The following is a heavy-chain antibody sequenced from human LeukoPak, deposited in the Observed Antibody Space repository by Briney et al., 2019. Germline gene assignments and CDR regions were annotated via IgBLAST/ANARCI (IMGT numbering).Heavy chain of an antibody. CDR1: GYTFTNYY. Sequence: GASVKVSCKASGYTFTNYYMHWVRQAPGQGLEWMGIINPSGGSTSYAQKFQGRVTMTRDTSTSTAYMELSSLRFEDTAVYYCTRSVRNGHIDYWGQGTLVTVSS. J-gene: IGHJ4*02. D-gene: IGHD2-21*01. CDR3: TRSVRNGHIDY. CDR2: INPSGGST. V-gene: IGHV1-46*01.